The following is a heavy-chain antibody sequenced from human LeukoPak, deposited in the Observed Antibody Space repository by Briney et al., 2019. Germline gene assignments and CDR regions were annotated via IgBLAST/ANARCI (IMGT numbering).Heavy chain of an antibody. CDR2: VTGSPDTT. J-gene: IGHJ3*01. V-gene: IGHV3-23*01. CDR3: AKDRGIAARQAFDF. D-gene: IGHD6-25*01. Sequence: PGGSLRLSCAASGFTFANYALNWVRQAPGKGLDWVSSVTGSPDTTFYADSVRGRFTISRDNSKSTVFLEMNSLRAEDTALYFCAKDRGIAARQAFDFWGRGTMVTVS. CDR1: GFTFANYA.